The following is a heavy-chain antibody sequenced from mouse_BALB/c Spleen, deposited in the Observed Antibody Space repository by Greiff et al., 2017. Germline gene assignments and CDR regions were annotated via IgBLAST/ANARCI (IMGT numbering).Heavy chain of an antibody. V-gene: IGHV1-69*01. CDR3: ARNAGY. CDR2: IDTSDSYT. J-gene: IGHJ4*01. CDR1: GYTFPDYW. Sequence: VQLQQPGAELVMPGASVKMSCKASGYTFPDYWMHWVKQRPGQGLEWIGAIDTSDSYTSYNQKFKGKATLTVDESSSTAYLQLSSLTSEDSAVYYCARNAGYWGQGTSVTVSS.